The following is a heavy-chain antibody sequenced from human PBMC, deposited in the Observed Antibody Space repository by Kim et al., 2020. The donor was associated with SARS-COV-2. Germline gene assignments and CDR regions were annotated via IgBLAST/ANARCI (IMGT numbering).Heavy chain of an antibody. Sequence: SETLSLTCAVYVGSFSGYFWTWIRQVPGKGLEWIGETDPSGDTIYNPSLQSRVTILVDTSKNQFSLKLISVISADTAMYYCARQGSGSGTHGALHIWGPGTWATVSS. V-gene: IGHV4-34*01. CDR2: TDPSGDT. CDR1: VGSFSGYF. J-gene: IGHJ3*02. D-gene: IGHD3-10*01. CDR3: ARQGSGSGTHGALHI.